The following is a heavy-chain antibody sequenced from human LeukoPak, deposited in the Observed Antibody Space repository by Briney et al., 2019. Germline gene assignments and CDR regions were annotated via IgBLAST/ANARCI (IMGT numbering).Heavy chain of an antibody. V-gene: IGHV4-59*08. Sequence: PSETLPLTCTVSGGSISPYYWSWLRQPPGKGLEWIGYISYSGSTNYNPSLKTLRSRVTFSVDTSKDQFSLTLSSVTAADTAVYYCARLQGRGDNYLDFWGQGALVTVSS. CDR3: ARLQGRGDNYLDF. CDR2: ISYSGST. J-gene: IGHJ4*02. CDR1: GGSISPYY. D-gene: IGHD7-27*01.